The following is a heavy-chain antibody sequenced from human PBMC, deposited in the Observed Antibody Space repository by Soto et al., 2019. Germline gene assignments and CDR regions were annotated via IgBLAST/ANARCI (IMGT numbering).Heavy chain of an antibody. D-gene: IGHD6-19*01. CDR2: IYYSGST. CDR1: GGSISSSSYY. J-gene: IGHJ4*02. Sequence: SETLSLTCTVSGGSISSSSYYWGWIRQPPGKGLEWIGSIYYSGSTYYNPSLKSRVTISVDTSKNQFSLKLSSVTAADTAVYYCAKQAGAVAGPDYWGQGTLVTVSS. V-gene: IGHV4-39*01. CDR3: AKQAGAVAGPDY.